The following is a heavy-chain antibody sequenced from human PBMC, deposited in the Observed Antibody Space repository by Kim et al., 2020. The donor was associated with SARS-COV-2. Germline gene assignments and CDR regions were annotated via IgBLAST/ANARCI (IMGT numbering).Heavy chain of an antibody. V-gene: IGHV4-34*01. CDR3: ARVTLYYYYGMDV. Sequence: TPSLTSRVAISVDTSKNQFSLKLSSVTAADTAVYYCARVTLYYYYGMDVWGQGTTVTVSS. J-gene: IGHJ6*02.